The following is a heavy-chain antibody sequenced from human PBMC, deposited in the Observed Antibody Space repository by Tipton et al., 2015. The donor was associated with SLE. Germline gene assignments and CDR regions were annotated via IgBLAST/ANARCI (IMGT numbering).Heavy chain of an antibody. V-gene: IGHV4-4*07. CDR2: IFTTVSA. CDR3: ARDADGRRAFHI. CDR1: GGPISHHY. Sequence: TLSLTCSVSGGPISHHYWNWIRQPAGSGLEWIGRIFTTVSANYNPSLKSRVAISVDTAKNQFSLRLSSVTAADTAVYYCARDADGRRAFHIWGQGTMVAVSS. D-gene: IGHD5-24*01. J-gene: IGHJ3*02.